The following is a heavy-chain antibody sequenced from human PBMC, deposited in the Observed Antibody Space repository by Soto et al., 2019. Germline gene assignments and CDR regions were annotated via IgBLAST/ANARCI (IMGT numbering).Heavy chain of an antibody. CDR3: AAGYSSRLGWDYYYGMDV. CDR1: GFTFTSSA. CDR2: IVVGSGNT. D-gene: IGHD6-13*01. Sequence: QMQLVQSGPEGKKPGTSVKVSCKASGFTFTSSAVQWVRQARGQRLEWIGWIVVGSGNTNYAQKFQEKLTITRDMSTSTAYMELSSLRSEDTAVYYCAAGYSSRLGWDYYYGMDVWGQGTTVTVSS. V-gene: IGHV1-58*01. J-gene: IGHJ6*02.